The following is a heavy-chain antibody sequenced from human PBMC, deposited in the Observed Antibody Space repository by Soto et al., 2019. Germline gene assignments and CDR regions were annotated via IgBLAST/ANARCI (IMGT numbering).Heavy chain of an antibody. Sequence: QLQLQESGSRLVKPSETLSLTCAVSGGSIDSGAFSLSWIRQPPGKGLEWIGYVTHSGTAYSIPSSTGGPTRSVAGSQTQFPLKWTSVTAAASPFFSGAGIHWPQGSLAYWARGILVPVPS. D-gene: IGHD6-13*01. CDR3: AGIHWPQGSLAY. J-gene: IGHJ4*02. CDR1: GGSIDSGAFS. CDR2: VTHSGTA. V-gene: IGHV4-30-2*01.